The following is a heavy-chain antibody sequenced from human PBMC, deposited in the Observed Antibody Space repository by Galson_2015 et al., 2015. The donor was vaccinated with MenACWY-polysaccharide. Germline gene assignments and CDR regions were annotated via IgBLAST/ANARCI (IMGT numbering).Heavy chain of an antibody. J-gene: IGHJ4*02. D-gene: IGHD2-2*02. Sequence: VSVINNDGTSTTYADSVKGRFTISKDNAKNTLYLQMTSLRADDSAVYYCWVYCSSASCYSGIPSGGQGTLVTVSS. CDR3: WVYCSSASCYSGIPS. CDR2: INNDGTST. V-gene: IGHV3-74*03.